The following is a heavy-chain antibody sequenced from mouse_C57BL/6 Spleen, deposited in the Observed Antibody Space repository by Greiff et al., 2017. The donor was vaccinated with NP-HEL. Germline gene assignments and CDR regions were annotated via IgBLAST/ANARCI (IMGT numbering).Heavy chain of an antibody. CDR3: STTVRDY. Sequence: EVKLMESGGGLVQPGGSMKLSCVASGFTFSNYWMNWVRQSPEQGLEWVAQIRLKSDNYATHYAESVKGRFTISRDDSKSSVYLQMNNLRAEDTGIYYCSTTVRDYWGQGTTLTVSS. D-gene: IGHD1-1*01. CDR2: IRLKSDNYAT. J-gene: IGHJ2*01. CDR1: GFTFSNYW. V-gene: IGHV6-3*01.